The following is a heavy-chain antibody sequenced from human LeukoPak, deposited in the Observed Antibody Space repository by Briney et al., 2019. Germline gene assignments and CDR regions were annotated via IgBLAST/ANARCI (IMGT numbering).Heavy chain of an antibody. CDR1: GGSFSGYY. Sequence: SETLSLTCAVYGGSFSGYYWSWIRQPPGKGLEWIGEINHSGSTNYNPSLKSRVTISVDTSKNQFSLKLSSVTAADTAVYYCARNPDRLRYFDWLLPFDYWGQGTLVTVSS. J-gene: IGHJ4*02. CDR2: INHSGST. V-gene: IGHV4-34*01. D-gene: IGHD3-9*01. CDR3: ARNPDRLRYFDWLLPFDY.